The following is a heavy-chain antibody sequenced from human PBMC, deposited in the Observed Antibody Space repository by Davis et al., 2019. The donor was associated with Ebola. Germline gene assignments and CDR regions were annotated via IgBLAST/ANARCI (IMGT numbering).Heavy chain of an antibody. CDR1: GFTFSSYW. CDR2: INPDGSRT. D-gene: IGHD6-6*01. J-gene: IGHJ4*02. Sequence: GESLKISCAASGFTFSSYWMHWVRQVPGKGLVWVSRINPDGSRTTYADSVKGRFTISRDNSKNTVLLQMSSLRAEDTAIYYCARDLGSSTDYWGQGTLVTVSS. V-gene: IGHV3-74*01. CDR3: ARDLGSSTDY.